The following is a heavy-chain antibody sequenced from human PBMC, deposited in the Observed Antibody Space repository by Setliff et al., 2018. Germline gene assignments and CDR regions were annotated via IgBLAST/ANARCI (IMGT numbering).Heavy chain of an antibody. CDR3: ARLRGAFDY. V-gene: IGHV4-59*01. D-gene: IGHD3-16*01. CDR2: IYYSGST. J-gene: IGHJ4*02. Sequence: KPSETLSLTCTVSGGSISSYYWSWIRQPPGKRLEWIGYIYYSGSTNHNPSLESRVTISVDTSKNQFSLRLNSATAADTAVYYCARLRGAFDYWGQGTLVTVSS. CDR1: GGSISSYY.